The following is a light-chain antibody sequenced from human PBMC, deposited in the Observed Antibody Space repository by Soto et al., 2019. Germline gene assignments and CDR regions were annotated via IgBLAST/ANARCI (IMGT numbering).Light chain of an antibody. J-gene: IGKJ1*01. V-gene: IGKV1-5*03. Sequence: DIQMTQSPSTLSASVGDRVTITCRASQSINTWLAWYQLKPGRAPKLLIYKASTLESGVPSRFSGSGSGTEFTHTISSLQPDDFATYYCQQYQTYSQFGQGTKV. CDR3: QQYQTYSQ. CDR2: KAS. CDR1: QSINTW.